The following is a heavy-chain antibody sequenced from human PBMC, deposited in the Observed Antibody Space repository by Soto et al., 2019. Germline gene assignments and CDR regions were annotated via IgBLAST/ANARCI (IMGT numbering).Heavy chain of an antibody. Sequence: QLQLQESGSGLVKPSQTLSLTCAVSGGSISSGGYSWSWIRQPPGKGLEWIGYIYHSGSTYYNPSLNGRVTTSVDRSTNQFSLKLSSVTAADSAVYSCAGVRGPYCGGECYPPTPNWFDPWGQGTLVTVSS. CDR3: AGVRGPYCGGECYPPTPNWFDP. V-gene: IGHV4-30-2*01. CDR1: GGSISSGGYS. CDR2: IYHSGST. D-gene: IGHD2-21*01. J-gene: IGHJ5*02.